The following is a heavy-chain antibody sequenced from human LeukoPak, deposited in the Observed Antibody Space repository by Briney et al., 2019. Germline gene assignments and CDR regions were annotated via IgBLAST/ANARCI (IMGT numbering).Heavy chain of an antibody. Sequence: PGGSLRLSCAASGFTFDDYAMHWVRQAPGKGLEWVSGISWNSGSIGYADSVKGRFTISRDNAKNSLYLQMNSLRAEDTALYYCAKDPHMVATGQDYWGQGTLVTVSS. J-gene: IGHJ4*02. V-gene: IGHV3-9*01. CDR1: GFTFDDYA. D-gene: IGHD5-12*01. CDR2: ISWNSGSI. CDR3: AKDPHMVATGQDY.